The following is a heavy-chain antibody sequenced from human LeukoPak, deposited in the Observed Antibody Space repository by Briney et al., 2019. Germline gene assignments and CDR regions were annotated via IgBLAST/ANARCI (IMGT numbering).Heavy chain of an antibody. V-gene: IGHV3-23*01. CDR1: GFTFSSYA. CDR2: ISGSGGTT. CDR3: AKNGGYSSGWLDY. D-gene: IGHD6-19*01. Sequence: GGSLRLSCAASGFTFSSYAMSWVRQAPGKGLEWVSGISGSGGTTYYADSVKGRFTISRDNSKNTLYLQMDSLRGEDTAVYYCAKNGGYSSGWLDYWGQGTLVTVSS. J-gene: IGHJ4*02.